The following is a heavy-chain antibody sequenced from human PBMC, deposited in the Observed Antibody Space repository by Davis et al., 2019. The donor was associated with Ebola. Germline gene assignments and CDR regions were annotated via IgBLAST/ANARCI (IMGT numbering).Heavy chain of an antibody. CDR2: FHYGVSP. V-gene: IGHV4-59*08. CDR1: GDSISGYH. D-gene: IGHD3-3*01. J-gene: IGHJ4*01. Sequence: PSETLSLTCTLSGDSISGYHWTRVRQAPGRGLEWIGNFHYGVSPKSSPSLESRLLISIDRSYNQISLKLTSVTAADTAGYYCARHRGTFFFDLWGHGSLVIVSS. CDR3: ARHRGTFFFDL.